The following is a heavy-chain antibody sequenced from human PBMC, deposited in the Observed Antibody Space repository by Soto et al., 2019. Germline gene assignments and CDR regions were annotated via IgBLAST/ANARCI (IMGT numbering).Heavy chain of an antibody. CDR2: INHSGST. J-gene: IGHJ6*02. CDR3: ARASDYAGFYYYYYGMDV. Sequence: PSETLSLTCAVYGGSFSGYYWGWIRQPPGKGLEWIGEINHSGSTNYNPSLKSRVTISVDTCKNQFSLKLSSVTAADTAVYYCARASDYAGFYYYYYGMDVWGQGTTVTVSS. CDR1: GGSFSGYY. D-gene: IGHD4-17*01. V-gene: IGHV4-34*01.